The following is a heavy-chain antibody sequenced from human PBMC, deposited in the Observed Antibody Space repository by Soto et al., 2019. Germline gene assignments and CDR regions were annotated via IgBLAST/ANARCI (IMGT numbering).Heavy chain of an antibody. D-gene: IGHD6-13*01. CDR2: ISAYNGNT. Sequence: QVQLVQSGAEVKKPGASVKVSCKASGYTFTSYGISWVRQAPGQGLEWMGWISAYNGNTHYAQKLQGRVTITTDTPTSTAYIELRSLRSDDTAVYYCARDLLAAAGIDWFDPWGQGTLVTVSS. CDR3: ARDLLAAAGIDWFDP. V-gene: IGHV1-18*01. CDR1: GYTFTSYG. J-gene: IGHJ5*02.